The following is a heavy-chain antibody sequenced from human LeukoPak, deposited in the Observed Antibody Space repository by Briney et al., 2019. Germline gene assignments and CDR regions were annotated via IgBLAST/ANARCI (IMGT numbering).Heavy chain of an antibody. CDR3: VRLEGHDILTGYYPDY. Sequence: SETLSLTCTVSGGSISSSSYYWGWIRQPPGKGLEWIGSIYYSGSTYYNPSLKSRVTISVDTSKNQFSLKLSSVTAADTAVYYCVRLEGHDILTGYYPDYWGQGTLVTVSS. J-gene: IGHJ4*02. CDR1: GGSISSSSYY. D-gene: IGHD3-9*01. CDR2: IYYSGST. V-gene: IGHV4-39*01.